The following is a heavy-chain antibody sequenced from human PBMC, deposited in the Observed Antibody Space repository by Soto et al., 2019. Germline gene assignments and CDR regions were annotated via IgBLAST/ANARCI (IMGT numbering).Heavy chain of an antibody. Sequence: SETLSLTCTVSGGSISSSSYYWGWIRQPPGKGLEWIGSIYYSGSTYYNPSLKSRVTISVDTSKNQFSLKLSSVTAADTAVYYCARRSTGTTEIYYYYYMDVWGKGTTVTVSS. CDR1: GGSISSSSYY. CDR3: ARRSTGTTEIYYYYYMDV. V-gene: IGHV4-39*01. CDR2: IYYSGST. D-gene: IGHD1-7*01. J-gene: IGHJ6*03.